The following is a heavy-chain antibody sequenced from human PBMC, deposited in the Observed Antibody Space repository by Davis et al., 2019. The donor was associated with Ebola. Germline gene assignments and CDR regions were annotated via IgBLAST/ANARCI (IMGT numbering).Heavy chain of an antibody. Sequence: SVKVSCKASGYTFTGYYMHWVRQAPGQGLEWMGGIIPIFGTANYAQKFQGRVTITADESTSTAYMELSSLRSEDTAVYYCARVGGSFGDWGQGTLVTVSS. V-gene: IGHV1-69*13. J-gene: IGHJ4*02. CDR3: ARVGGSFGD. CDR2: IIPIFGTA. CDR1: GYTFTGYY. D-gene: IGHD2-15*01.